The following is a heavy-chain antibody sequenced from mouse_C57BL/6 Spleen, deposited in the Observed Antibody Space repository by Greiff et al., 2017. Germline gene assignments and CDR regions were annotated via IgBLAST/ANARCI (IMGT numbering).Heavy chain of an antibody. V-gene: IGHV1-78*01. CDR3: ASSDYYGSTPFAY. D-gene: IGHD1-1*01. J-gene: IGHJ3*01. Sequence: VQLQQSDAELVKPGASVKISCKVSGYTFTDHTIHWMKQRPEQGLEWIGYIYPRDGSTKYNEKFKGQATLTADKSSSTAYMQLNSLTSEDSAVXFCASSDYYGSTPFAYWGQGTLVTVSA. CDR1: GYTFTDHT. CDR2: IYPRDGST.